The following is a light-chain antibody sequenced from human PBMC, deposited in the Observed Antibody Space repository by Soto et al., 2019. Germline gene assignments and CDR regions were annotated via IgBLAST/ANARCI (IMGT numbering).Light chain of an antibody. V-gene: IGKV3-20*01. CDR3: QRYGDSPPWT. CDR1: QSVTSSY. J-gene: IGKJ1*01. CDR2: GAS. Sequence: EIVLTQSPGTLSLSPGERATLSCRASQSVTSSYLAWYQQKPGQAPRLLIYGASIRATGIPDRFSGSGSGADFTLTISRREPEDFAVYYCQRYGDSPPWTFGQGTKVEIK.